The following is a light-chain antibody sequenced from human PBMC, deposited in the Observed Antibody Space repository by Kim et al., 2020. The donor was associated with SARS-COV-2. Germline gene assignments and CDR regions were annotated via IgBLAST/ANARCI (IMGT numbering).Light chain of an antibody. CDR2: QDT. J-gene: IGLJ2*01. V-gene: IGLV3-1*01. Sequence: SVSPGQTASITCSGDKLGDKYACWYQQKPGQSPGLVIYQDTKRPSGIPERFSGSNSGNTATLTISGTQAMDEADYYCQAWDSSIVVFGGGTKLTVL. CDR3: QAWDSSIVV. CDR1: KLGDKY.